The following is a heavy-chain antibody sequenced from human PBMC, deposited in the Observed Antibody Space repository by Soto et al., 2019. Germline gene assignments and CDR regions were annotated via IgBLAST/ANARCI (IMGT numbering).Heavy chain of an antibody. J-gene: IGHJ5*02. CDR1: GGSFSGYY. CDR3: GRESGETWDYEAS. Sequence: SETLSLTCAVYGGSFSGYYWNWIRQSPGKGLEWIGEINYSGSTTYNPSLKSRVTMSVDTAKNRFSLTLRSVTAADSAVYHCGRESGETWDYEASWGQGTPVTVSS. CDR2: INYSGST. D-gene: IGHD1-7*01. V-gene: IGHV4-34*01.